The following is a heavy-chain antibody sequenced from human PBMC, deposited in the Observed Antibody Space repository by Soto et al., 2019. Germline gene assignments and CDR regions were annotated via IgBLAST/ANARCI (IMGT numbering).Heavy chain of an antibody. CDR1: GSPFD. V-gene: IGHV3-30-3*01. Sequence: QVQLVEFGGGVVQPGRSLRLSCVASGSPFDVHWVRQAPGKGPEWVAHIVPDGRNQYWADSVKGRFTGSRDNAKITVYLQMNSLRTEDTAVYYCARGPTHGAFDLWGQGTMVTVSS. J-gene: IGHJ3*01. CDR2: IVPDGRNQ. CDR3: ARGPTHGAFDL.